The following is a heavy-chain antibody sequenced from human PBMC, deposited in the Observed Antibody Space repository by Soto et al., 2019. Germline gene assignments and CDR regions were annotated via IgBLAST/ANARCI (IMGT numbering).Heavy chain of an antibody. CDR3: ARETGCPFYGMDV. J-gene: IGHJ6*02. Sequence: QVQLVESGGGVVQPGRSLRLSCAASGFTFSSYGMHWVRQAPGKGLEWVALIWYDGSNKFYADSVKGRFTISRDDSKNTLYLQMNSLRAEDTAVYYCARETGCPFYGMDVWGQGTTVTVSS. CDR2: IWYDGSNK. CDR1: GFTFSSYG. V-gene: IGHV3-33*01. D-gene: IGHD7-27*01.